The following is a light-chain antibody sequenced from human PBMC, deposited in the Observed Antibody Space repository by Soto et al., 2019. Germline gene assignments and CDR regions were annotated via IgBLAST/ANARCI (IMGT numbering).Light chain of an antibody. CDR2: GAS. J-gene: IGKJ1*01. V-gene: IGKV3-20*01. CDR1: HSVGTY. CDR3: QQYGSSPRT. Sequence: EIVLMQSPGTLPLSPGERATLSCRASHSVGTYLAWYQQKPGQAPRLLISGASSRATGIPDRFTGSGSGTDFTLTISRLEPEDFAVYYCQQYGSSPRTFGQGTKVDIK.